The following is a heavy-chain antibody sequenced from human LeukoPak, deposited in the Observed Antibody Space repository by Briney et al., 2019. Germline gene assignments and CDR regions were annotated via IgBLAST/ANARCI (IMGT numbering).Heavy chain of an antibody. CDR3: ARVGDRNYYAMDV. V-gene: IGHV3-21*01. J-gene: IGHJ6*02. CDR1: GFTFSSYS. Sequence: GGSLRLSCAASGFTFSSYSINWVRQAPGKGLEWVSSISSSSSYIYYADSVKGRFTISRDNAKNSLYLQMNSLRAEDTAVYYCARVGDRNYYAMDVWGQGTTVTVSS. D-gene: IGHD3-16*01. CDR2: ISSSSSYI.